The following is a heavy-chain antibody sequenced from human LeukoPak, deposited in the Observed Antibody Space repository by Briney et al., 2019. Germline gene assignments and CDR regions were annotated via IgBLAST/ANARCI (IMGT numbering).Heavy chain of an antibody. Sequence: GGSLRLSCAASGFTFSSYAMHWVRQAPGKGLEWVAVISYDGSNKYYADSVKGRFTISRDNSKNTLYLQMNSLRAEDTAVYYCARGGRSVAGTHHYYYYMDVWGKGTTVTVSS. D-gene: IGHD6-19*01. CDR3: ARGGRSVAGTHHYYYYMDV. V-gene: IGHV3-30*04. CDR1: GFTFSSYA. CDR2: ISYDGSNK. J-gene: IGHJ6*03.